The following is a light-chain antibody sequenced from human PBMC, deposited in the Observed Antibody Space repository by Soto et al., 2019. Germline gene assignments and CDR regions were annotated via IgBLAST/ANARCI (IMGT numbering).Light chain of an antibody. CDR1: QTISSW. V-gene: IGKV1-5*01. Sequence: DIQMTQSPSTLSASVGDGVTITCRASQTISSWLAWYQQKPGKAPKLLIYDVSTLGSGVPSRFSGSGSGTDFTLTISSLQADDFATYYCQQYNTFWTFGQGTKVDIK. J-gene: IGKJ1*01. CDR2: DVS. CDR3: QQYNTFWT.